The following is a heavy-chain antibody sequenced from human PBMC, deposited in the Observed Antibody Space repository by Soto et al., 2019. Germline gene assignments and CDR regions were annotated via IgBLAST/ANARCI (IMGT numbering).Heavy chain of an antibody. CDR1: GYSFTSYW. CDR3: ASGYSSSSRDYYYYGMDV. D-gene: IGHD6-6*01. Sequence: GESLKISCNGSGYSFTSYWICWVRQMPGKGLEWMGIIYPGDSDTRYSPSFQGQVTISADKSISTAYLQWSSLKASDTAMYYCASGYSSSSRDYYYYGMDVWGQGTTVTVSS. CDR2: IYPGDSDT. V-gene: IGHV5-51*01. J-gene: IGHJ6*02.